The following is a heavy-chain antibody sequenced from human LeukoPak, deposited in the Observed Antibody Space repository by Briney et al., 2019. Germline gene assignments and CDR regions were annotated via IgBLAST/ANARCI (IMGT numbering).Heavy chain of an antibody. J-gene: IGHJ4*02. Sequence: ASVKVSCKASGYTFTSYDINWVRQATGQGLEWMGWMNPNSGNTGYAQKFRGRVAMTRNTSISTAYMELSSLRSEDTAVYYCARSEYSSSSEGYDYWGQGTLVTVSS. CDR3: ARSEYSSSSEGYDY. V-gene: IGHV1-8*01. CDR2: MNPNSGNT. CDR1: GYTFTSYD. D-gene: IGHD6-6*01.